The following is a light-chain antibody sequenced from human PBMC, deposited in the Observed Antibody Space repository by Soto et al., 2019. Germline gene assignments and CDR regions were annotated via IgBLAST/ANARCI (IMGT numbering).Light chain of an antibody. Sequence: EIVITQKKDTPSVSPGERATRSCRASQSVSSYLAWYQQKPGQAPRLLIYDASNRATGIPARFSGSGSGTDFTLTISSLQPEDFATYHCQQLTSYPRSSFGHVTRLEIK. V-gene: IGKV3-11*01. CDR3: QQLTSYPRSS. CDR1: QSVSSY. CDR2: DAS. J-gene: IGKJ5*01.